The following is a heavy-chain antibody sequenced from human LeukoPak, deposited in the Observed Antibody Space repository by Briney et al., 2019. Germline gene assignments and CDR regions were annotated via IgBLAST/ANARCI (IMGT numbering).Heavy chain of an antibody. Sequence: PSETLSLTCTVSRGSISGSSWFWGWSRQPPGKGLEWLRSVSSGGTTYYNPSLKSRVTISVGTSKTQFSPKLRTVTAADTAIYYCSTYYFDSSGYLTGFDYWGQGTLVTVSS. V-gene: IGHV4-39*01. CDR3: STYYFDSSGYLTGFDY. J-gene: IGHJ4*02. D-gene: IGHD3-22*01. CDR2: VSSGGTT. CDR1: RGSISGSSWF.